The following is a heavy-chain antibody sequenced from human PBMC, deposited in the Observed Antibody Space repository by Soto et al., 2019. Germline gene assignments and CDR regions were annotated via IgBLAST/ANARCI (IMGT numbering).Heavy chain of an antibody. J-gene: IGHJ4*02. CDR3: ARARDSGSYYKSSDY. D-gene: IGHD3-10*01. Sequence: QVQLVESGGGVVQPGRSLRLSCAASGFTFSSYAMHWVRQAPGKGLEWVAVISYDGSNKNCADSVKGRFTISRDNSKNTLYLQMNSLRVEDTAVYYCARARDSGSYYKSSDYWGQGTLVTVSS. CDR1: GFTFSSYA. CDR2: ISYDGSNK. V-gene: IGHV3-30-3*01.